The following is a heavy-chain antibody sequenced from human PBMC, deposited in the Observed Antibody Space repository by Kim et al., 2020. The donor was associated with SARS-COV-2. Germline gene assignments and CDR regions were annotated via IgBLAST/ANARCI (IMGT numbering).Heavy chain of an antibody. J-gene: IGHJ6*02. D-gene: IGHD3-10*01. CDR1: GYTFTSYA. V-gene: IGHV7-4-1*02. CDR2: INTNTGNP. Sequence: ASVKVSCKASGYTFTSYAMNWVRQAPGQGLEWMGWINTNTGNPTYAQGFTGRFVFSLDTSVSTAYLQISSLKAEDTAVYYCAIPKREWYYYGSGSAYYGMDVWGQGTTVTVSS. CDR3: AIPKREWYYYGSGSAYYGMDV.